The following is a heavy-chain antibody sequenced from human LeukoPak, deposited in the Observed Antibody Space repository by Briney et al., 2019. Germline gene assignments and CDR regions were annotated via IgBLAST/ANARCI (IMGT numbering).Heavy chain of an antibody. Sequence: GGSLTLSCAASGFTFSSYEMNWVRQAPGKGVEWVSYISSRGTTIYNADSVKGRFTISRDNAKNSLYLQMNSQRAEDTAVYYCERDSIVDGAFDIWGQGTMVTVSS. CDR2: ISSRGTTI. V-gene: IGHV3-48*03. J-gene: IGHJ3*02. CDR3: ERDSIVDGAFDI. D-gene: IGHD2-15*01. CDR1: GFTFSSYE.